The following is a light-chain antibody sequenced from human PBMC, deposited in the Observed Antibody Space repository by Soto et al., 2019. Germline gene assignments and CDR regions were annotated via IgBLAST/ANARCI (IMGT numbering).Light chain of an antibody. CDR2: GNS. Sequence: QSVLTQPPSVSGAPGQRVTISCTGSSSNIGAGYDVHWYKQLPGTAPKLLIYGNSNRPSGVPDRFSGSKSGTSASLAITGRQAEDEADYYCQSYDSSLSGFLFGGGTKLTVL. CDR3: QSYDSSLSGFL. V-gene: IGLV1-40*01. J-gene: IGLJ2*01. CDR1: SSNIGAGYD.